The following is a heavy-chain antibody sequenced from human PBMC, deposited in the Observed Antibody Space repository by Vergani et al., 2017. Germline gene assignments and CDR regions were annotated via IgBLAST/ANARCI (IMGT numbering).Heavy chain of an antibody. CDR1: GFTFSSYG. Sequence: QVQLVESGGGVVQPGRSLRLSCAASGFTFSSYGMHWVRQAPGKGLEWVAGISGGGGSTYYTDSVKGRFTISRDNSKDTLYLKMNSLRGEDTAVYYCARAPSVVVVAATLDYWGQGTLVTVSS. CDR3: ARAPSVVVVAATLDY. V-gene: IGHV3-NL1*01. CDR2: ISGGGGST. D-gene: IGHD2-15*01. J-gene: IGHJ4*02.